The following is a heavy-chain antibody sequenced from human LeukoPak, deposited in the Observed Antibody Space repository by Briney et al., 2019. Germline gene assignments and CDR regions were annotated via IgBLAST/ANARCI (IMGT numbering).Heavy chain of an antibody. D-gene: IGHD3-22*01. V-gene: IGHV3-23*01. CDR1: GFTFSSYA. CDR2: ISGSGGST. J-gene: IGHJ4*02. CDR3: ANSRYYYDSSGYYRRGDY. Sequence: PGGSLRLSCAASGFTFSSYAMSWVRQAPGKGLEWVSAISGSGGSTYYADSVKGRFTISRDNSKNTLYLQMNSLRAEGTAVYYCANSRYYYDSSGYYRRGDYWGQGTLVTVSS.